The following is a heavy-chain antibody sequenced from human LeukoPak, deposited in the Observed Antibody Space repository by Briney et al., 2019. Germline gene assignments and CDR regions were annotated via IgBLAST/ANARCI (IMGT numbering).Heavy chain of an antibody. V-gene: IGHV3-66*01. Sequence: GGSLRLSCAASGITVRNSYMTWVRQAPGRGLDWVSVIYSGVSTYYADSVKGRFTISRDNSKNTLYLQMNGLRAEDTAIYYCARGHLDPYYYYYGLDVWGQGTTVTVSS. CDR1: GITVRNSY. J-gene: IGHJ6*02. D-gene: IGHD1-1*01. CDR3: ARGHLDPYYYYYGLDV. CDR2: IYSGVST.